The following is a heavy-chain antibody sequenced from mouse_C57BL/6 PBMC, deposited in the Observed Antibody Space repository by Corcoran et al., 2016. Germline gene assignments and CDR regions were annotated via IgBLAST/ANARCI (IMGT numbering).Heavy chain of an antibody. Sequence: EVQLQQSGPELVKPGASVKISCKASGYTFTDYYMNWVKQSHGKSLEWIGDINPNNGGTSYNQKFKGKATLTVDKSSSTAYMELRSLTSEDSAVYYCATFPEGYWCQGITLTVSS. CDR1: GYTFTDYY. J-gene: IGHJ2*01. CDR2: INPNNGGT. V-gene: IGHV1-26*01. CDR3: ATFPEGY.